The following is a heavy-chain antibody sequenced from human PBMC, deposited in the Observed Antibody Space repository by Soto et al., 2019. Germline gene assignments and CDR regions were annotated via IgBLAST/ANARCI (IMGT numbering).Heavy chain of an antibody. J-gene: IGHJ6*02. CDR3: SKASDTGKSDGMDV. CDR1: GFPFSSYA. CDR2: ISSGSNT. Sequence: EVQLLESGGGLVQPGGSLRLSCVASGFPFSSYAMSWARQTPGRGVECVSAISSGSNTYDTGSVRGRFTTARDDSKHSLYRQMSSLRADDTALYYCSKASDTGKSDGMDVRGQWTTVSVSS. V-gene: IGHV3-23*01. D-gene: IGHD7-27*01.